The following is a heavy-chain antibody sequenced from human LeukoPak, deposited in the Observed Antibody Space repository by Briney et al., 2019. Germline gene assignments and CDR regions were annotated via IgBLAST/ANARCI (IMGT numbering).Heavy chain of an antibody. V-gene: IGHV4-38-2*02. CDR3: ALKSGYYYAIDP. CDR2: IYHSGST. CDR1: GYSISSGYY. J-gene: IGHJ5*02. D-gene: IGHD3-22*01. Sequence: SETLSLTCTVSGYSISSGYYWGWIRQPPGKGLEWIGSIYHSGSTYYNPSLKSRVTISVDTSKNQFSLKLSSVTAADTAVYYCALKSGYYYAIDPWGQGTLVTVSS.